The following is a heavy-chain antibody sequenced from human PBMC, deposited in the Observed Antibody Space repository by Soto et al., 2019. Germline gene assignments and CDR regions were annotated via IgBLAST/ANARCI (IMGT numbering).Heavy chain of an antibody. V-gene: IGHV1-18*01. D-gene: IGHD1-20*01. CDR3: ERGYNWNHAFDP. CDR2: ISVYNGNT. CDR1: GYTFPNSG. Sequence: ASVKVSCKASGYTFPNSGITWVRQAPGQGLEWMGWISVYNGNTNYAQNLQGRVTMTTDTSTNTAYLDLRSLESDDTAVYYCERGYNWNHAFDPWGQGTLVTVSS. J-gene: IGHJ5*02.